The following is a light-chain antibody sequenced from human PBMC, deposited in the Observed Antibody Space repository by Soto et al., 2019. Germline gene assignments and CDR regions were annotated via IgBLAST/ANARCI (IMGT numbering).Light chain of an antibody. CDR3: SGWDDSLDGPV. J-gene: IGLJ2*01. CDR1: SSNIGSNY. Sequence: QPVLTQPPSASGTPGQRVTISCSGSSSNIGSNYIYWYQRVPGTAPTLLIYRNDQRPSGVPDRFSGSKSGTSASLAISGLRSEDEADYFCSGWDDSLDGPVFGGGTKVTVL. CDR2: RND. V-gene: IGLV1-47*01.